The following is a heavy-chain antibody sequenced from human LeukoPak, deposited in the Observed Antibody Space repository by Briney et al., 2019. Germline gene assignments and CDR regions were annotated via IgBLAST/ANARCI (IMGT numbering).Heavy chain of an antibody. J-gene: IGHJ1*01. D-gene: IGHD6-6*01. V-gene: IGHV4-59*01. CDR3: ARGGAARLHFQN. CDR2: IYHSGST. Sequence: SETLSLTCTVSGGSISTYYWNWIRQPPGKGLEWIGYIYHSGSTNYNPSLQSRATISVDTSKNQFSLNLNSVTAADTAVYYCARGGAARLHFQNWGQGTLVTVSS. CDR1: GGSISTYY.